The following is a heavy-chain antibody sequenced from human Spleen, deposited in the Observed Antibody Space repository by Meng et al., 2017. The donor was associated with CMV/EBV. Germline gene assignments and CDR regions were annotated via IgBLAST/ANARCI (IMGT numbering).Heavy chain of an antibody. CDR3: ARHGMYYDFWSGYRPGAFDY. CDR2: ISSSSSTI. Sequence: GGSLRLSCAASGFTFSSYSMNWVRQAPGKGLEWVSYISSSSSTIYYADSVKGRFTISRDNSKNTLYLQMNSLRAEDTAVYYCARHGMYYDFWSGYRPGAFDYWGQGTLVTVSS. D-gene: IGHD3-3*01. J-gene: IGHJ4*02. V-gene: IGHV3-48*01. CDR1: GFTFSSYS.